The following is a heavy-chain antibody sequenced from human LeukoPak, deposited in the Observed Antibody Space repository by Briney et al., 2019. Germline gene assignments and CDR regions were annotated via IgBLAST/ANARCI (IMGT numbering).Heavy chain of an antibody. D-gene: IGHD3-10*01. V-gene: IGHV3-30*02. CDR1: GFTFSSYG. CDR3: AKDPGGPLDYYYYMDV. CDR2: IRYDGSNK. Sequence: GGSLRLSCAASGFTFSSYGMHWVRQAPGKGLEWVAFIRYDGSNKYYADSVKGRFTISRDNSKNTLYLQMNSLRAEDTAVYYCAKDPGGPLDYYYYMDVWGKGTTVTVSS. J-gene: IGHJ6*03.